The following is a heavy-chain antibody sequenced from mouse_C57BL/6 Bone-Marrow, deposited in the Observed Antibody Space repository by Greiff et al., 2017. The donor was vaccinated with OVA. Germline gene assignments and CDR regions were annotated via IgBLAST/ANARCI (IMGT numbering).Heavy chain of an antibody. CDR3: ARIGITTVVAIDFDV. CDR2: INPSNGGT. V-gene: IGHV1-53*01. D-gene: IGHD1-1*01. J-gene: IGHJ1*03. CDR1: GYTFTSYW. Sequence: QVQLQQPGTELVKPGASVKLSCKASGYTFTSYWMHWVKQRPGQGLEWIGNINPSNGGTNYNEKFKSKATLTVYISSSTAYMQLSSLTSADSAVYYCARIGITTVVAIDFDVWGTGTTVTVSS.